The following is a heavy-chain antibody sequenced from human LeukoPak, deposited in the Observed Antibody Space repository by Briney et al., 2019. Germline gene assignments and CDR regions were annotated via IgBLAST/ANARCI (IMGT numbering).Heavy chain of an antibody. V-gene: IGHV1-2*02. CDR2: INPKSGGT. D-gene: IGHD4-17*01. Sequence: ASVKVSCKASGYTFTDYYMHWVRQAPGQGLEWMGWINPKSGGTIFAQKFEGRVTMTRDTSISTAYMELSRLTSDDTAVYFCARGKDYDFDSWGQGTLVTVSS. CDR3: ARGKDYDFDS. CDR1: GYTFTDYY. J-gene: IGHJ4*02.